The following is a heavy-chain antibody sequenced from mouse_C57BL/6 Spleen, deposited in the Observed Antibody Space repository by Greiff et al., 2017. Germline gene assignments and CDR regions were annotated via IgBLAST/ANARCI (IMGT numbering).Heavy chain of an antibody. Sequence: QVQLQQPGAELVRPGASVKVSCKASGYTFTSYWMHWVKQRPGQGLEWIGRIDPSDSDTNYNQKFKGKATLTVDTSSSTAYMQLSSLTSEDSAVYYCATRPYSRVPYWGQGTMLTVSS. D-gene: IGHD2-12*01. CDR3: ATRPYSRVPY. CDR2: IDPSDSDT. J-gene: IGHJ2*01. V-gene: IGHV1-74*01. CDR1: GYTFTSYW.